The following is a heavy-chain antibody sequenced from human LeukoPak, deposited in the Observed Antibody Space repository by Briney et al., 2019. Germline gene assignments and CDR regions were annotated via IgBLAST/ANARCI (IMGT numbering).Heavy chain of an antibody. J-gene: IGHJ4*02. V-gene: IGHV3-7*01. CDR3: ARGQQLVDY. CDR2: INHDGSEK. CDR1: GFTFSTYW. D-gene: IGHD6-13*01. Sequence: PGGSLRLSCAASGFTFSTYWMTWVRQAPGKGLEWVANINHDGSEKYYVDSVRGRFTISRDNAKNSLYMQMNSLRAEDTAVYYCARGQQLVDYWGQGTLVTVSS.